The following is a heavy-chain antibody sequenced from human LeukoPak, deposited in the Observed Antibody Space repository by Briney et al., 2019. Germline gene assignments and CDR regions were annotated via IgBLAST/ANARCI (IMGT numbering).Heavy chain of an antibody. V-gene: IGHV1-3*03. CDR1: GGTFSSYA. J-gene: IGHJ5*02. CDR2: INAGNGNT. CDR3: ARGNGGDFWFDP. D-gene: IGHD2-21*02. Sequence: GASVKVSCKASGGTFSSYAISWVRQAPGQRLEWMGWINAGNGNTKYSQEFQGRVTITRDTSASIVYMELSSLRSEDMAVYYCARGNGGDFWFDPWGRGTLVTVSS.